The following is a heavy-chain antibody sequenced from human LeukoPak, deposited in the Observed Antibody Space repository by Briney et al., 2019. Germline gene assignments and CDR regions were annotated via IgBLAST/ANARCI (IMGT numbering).Heavy chain of an antibody. Sequence: GGSLRLSCAASGFNVNTNYMTWVRQAPGKGLEWVSIIYSGGGTYYADSVKGRFTISRDNSKNTLYLQMNSLRSEDTAVYYCARGADCGSDCSSRRRDLDYWGQGTLVTVSS. D-gene: IGHD2-21*01. CDR1: GFNVNTNY. CDR2: IYSGGGT. CDR3: ARGADCGSDCSSRRRDLDY. V-gene: IGHV3-66*02. J-gene: IGHJ4*02.